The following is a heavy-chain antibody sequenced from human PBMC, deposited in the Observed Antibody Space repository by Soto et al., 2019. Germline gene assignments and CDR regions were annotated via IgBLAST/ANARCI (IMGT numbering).Heavy chain of an antibody. CDR2: IKSKTDGGTT. V-gene: IGHV3-15*01. CDR3: TTDPEYFVLGPAALTVDMDV. CDR1: GFTFSNAW. Sequence: EVQLVESGGGLVKPGGSLRLSCAASGFTFSNAWMSWVRQAPGKGLEWVGRIKSKTDGGTTDYAATVKGRITSSKDDSTNTLYLQMNSLKTEDTSVYYCTTDPEYFVLGPAALTVDMDVWGPGTTVTVSS. J-gene: IGHJ6*02. D-gene: IGHD2-2*01.